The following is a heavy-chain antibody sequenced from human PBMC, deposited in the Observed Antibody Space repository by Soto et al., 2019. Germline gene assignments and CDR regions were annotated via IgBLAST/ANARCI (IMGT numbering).Heavy chain of an antibody. D-gene: IGHD1-1*01. CDR3: ARGRLPAWKDYYMDV. CDR1: GGTFSSYA. J-gene: IGHJ6*03. Sequence: SVKVSCKASGGTFSSYAISWVRQAPGQGLEWMGGIIPIFGTANYAQKFQGRVTITADESTSTAYMELSSLRSEDTAAYYCARGRLPAWKDYYMDVWGKGTTVTVSS. V-gene: IGHV1-69*13. CDR2: IIPIFGTA.